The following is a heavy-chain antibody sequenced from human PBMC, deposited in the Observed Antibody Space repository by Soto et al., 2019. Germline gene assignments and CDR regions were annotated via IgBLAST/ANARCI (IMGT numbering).Heavy chain of an antibody. CDR1: GFTFSSYG. V-gene: IGHV3-30*18. J-gene: IGHJ6*02. CDR3: AKDLMSPPRDVWSGSYYILHNYYGMDV. Sequence: QVQLVESGGGVVQPGRSLRLYCAASGFTFSSYGMHWVRQAPGKGLEWVAVISYDGSNKYYADSVKGRFTISRDNSKNTLYLQMNSLRAEDTAVYYCAKDLMSPPRDVWSGSYYILHNYYGMDVWGQGTTVTVSS. D-gene: IGHD3-10*01. CDR2: ISYDGSNK.